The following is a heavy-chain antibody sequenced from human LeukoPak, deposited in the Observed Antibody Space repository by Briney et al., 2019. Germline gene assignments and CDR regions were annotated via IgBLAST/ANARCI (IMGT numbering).Heavy chain of an antibody. V-gene: IGHV3-23*01. J-gene: IGHJ6*03. CDR1: GFTFSSYA. CDR3: ARDGSGSYYPPYYYYYYYMDV. CDR2: ISGSGGIT. D-gene: IGHD3-10*01. Sequence: GGSLRLSCAASGFTFSSYAMSWVRQTPGKGLEWVSAISGSGGITYYADSVKGRFTISRDNSKNTLYLQMNSLRAEDTAVYYCARDGSGSYYPPYYYYYYYMDVWGKGTTVTVSS.